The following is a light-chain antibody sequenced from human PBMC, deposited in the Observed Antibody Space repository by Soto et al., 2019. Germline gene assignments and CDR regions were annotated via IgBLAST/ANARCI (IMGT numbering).Light chain of an antibody. J-gene: IGLJ1*01. CDR2: DVS. CDR3: TSYTSNGTYV. V-gene: IGLV2-14*03. CDR1: SSDLGDYNY. Sequence: QSVLTQPASVSGSPGQSITISCTGASSDLGDYNYVSWYQQHPGKAPKLMIYDVSSRPSGVSDRFSGSKSGNTASLTISGLQAEDEADYYCTSYTSNGTYVFATATTATVL.